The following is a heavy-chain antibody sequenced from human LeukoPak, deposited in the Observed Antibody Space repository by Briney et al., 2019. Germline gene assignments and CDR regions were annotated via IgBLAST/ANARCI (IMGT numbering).Heavy chain of an antibody. CDR1: GFTFSYYA. J-gene: IGHJ4*02. CDR2: ISDSGTDT. Sequence: PGGSLRLSCAASGFTFSYYAMSWVRQAPGKGQEWVSVISDSGTDTSYADSGRGRFTISRDNSKNTLYLQMNSLRAEDTAVYYCAKTDCTSSSCYTIDYWGQGTLVTVSS. D-gene: IGHD2-2*02. CDR3: AKTDCTSSSCYTIDY. V-gene: IGHV3-23*01.